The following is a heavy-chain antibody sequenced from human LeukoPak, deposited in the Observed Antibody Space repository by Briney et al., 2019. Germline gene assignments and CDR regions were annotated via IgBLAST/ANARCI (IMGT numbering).Heavy chain of an antibody. CDR3: AKVRYSSSWYGYYFDY. D-gene: IGHD6-13*01. V-gene: IGHV3-9*01. CDR1: GFTFDDYA. Sequence: GGSLRLSCAASGFTFDDYAMHWVRQAPGKGPEWVSGISWNSGSIGYADPVKGRFTISRDNAKNSLYLQMNSLRAEDTALYYCAKVRYSSSWYGYYFDYWGQGTLVTVSS. CDR2: ISWNSGSI. J-gene: IGHJ4*02.